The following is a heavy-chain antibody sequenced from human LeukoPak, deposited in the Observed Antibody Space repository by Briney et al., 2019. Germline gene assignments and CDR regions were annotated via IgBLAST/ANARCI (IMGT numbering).Heavy chain of an antibody. CDR1: GGSFSGYY. D-gene: IGHD3-22*01. J-gene: IGHJ4*02. CDR2: INHSGST. V-gene: IGHV4-34*01. Sequence: SETLSLTCAVYGGSFSGYYWSWIRQPPGKGLEWIGEINHSGSTNYNPSLKSRVTISVDTSKNQFSLKLSSVTAADTAVYYCARGSDSSGIMTYYFDYWGQGTLVTVSS. CDR3: ARGSDSSGIMTYYFDY.